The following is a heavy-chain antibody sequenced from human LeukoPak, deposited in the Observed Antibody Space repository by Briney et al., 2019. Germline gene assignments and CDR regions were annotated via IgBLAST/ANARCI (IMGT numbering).Heavy chain of an antibody. CDR3: ARGGRGYFDAFDI. CDR1: GFTVSSNY. J-gene: IGHJ3*02. D-gene: IGHD5-12*01. Sequence: GGSLRLSCAASGFTVSSNYMSWVRLAPGKGLEWGSVIYSGGSTYYADSVKGRFTISRDNSKNTLYLQMNSLRAEDTAVYYCARGGRGYFDAFDIWGQGTMVTVSS. V-gene: IGHV3-66*01. CDR2: IYSGGST.